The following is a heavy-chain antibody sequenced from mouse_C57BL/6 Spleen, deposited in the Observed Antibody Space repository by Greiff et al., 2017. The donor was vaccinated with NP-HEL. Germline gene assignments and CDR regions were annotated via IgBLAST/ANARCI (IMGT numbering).Heavy chain of an antibody. Sequence: QVQLQQPGAELVMPGASVKLSCKASGYTFTSYWMHWVKQRPGQGLEWIGEIDPSDSYTNYNQKFKGKSTLTVDKSSSTAYMQLSNLTSEDSAVYDCARGNYGNYEYYAMDYWGQGTSVTVSS. D-gene: IGHD2-1*01. J-gene: IGHJ4*01. CDR3: ARGNYGNYEYYAMDY. CDR2: IDPSDSYT. CDR1: GYTFTSYW. V-gene: IGHV1-69*01.